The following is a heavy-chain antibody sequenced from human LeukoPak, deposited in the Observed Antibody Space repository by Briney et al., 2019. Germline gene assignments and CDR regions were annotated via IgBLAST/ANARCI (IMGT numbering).Heavy chain of an antibody. CDR1: GGTFSSYA. Sequence: SVKVSCKASGGTFSSYAISWVRQAPGQGLERMGGIIPIFGTANYAQKFQGRVTITADESTSTAYMELSSLRSEDTAVYYCASTLSGSSWSYYYYYGMDVWGQGTTVTVSS. V-gene: IGHV1-69*13. D-gene: IGHD6-13*01. CDR2: IIPIFGTA. J-gene: IGHJ6*02. CDR3: ASTLSGSSWSYYYYYGMDV.